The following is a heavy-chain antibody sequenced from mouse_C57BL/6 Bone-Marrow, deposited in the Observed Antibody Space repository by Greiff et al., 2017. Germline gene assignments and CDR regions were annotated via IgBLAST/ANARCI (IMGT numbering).Heavy chain of an antibody. Sequence: VQLQQSGAELVRPGTSVKVSCKASGYAFTNYLLEWVKQRPGQGLEWIGVINPGSGGTNYNEKFKGKATLTADKSSSTAYMQLSRLTSEDSAVYFGARDGTPPMDYWGQGTSVTVAS. D-gene: IGHD1-1*01. CDR2: INPGSGGT. CDR1: GYAFTNYL. J-gene: IGHJ4*01. CDR3: ARDGTPPMDY. V-gene: IGHV1-54*01.